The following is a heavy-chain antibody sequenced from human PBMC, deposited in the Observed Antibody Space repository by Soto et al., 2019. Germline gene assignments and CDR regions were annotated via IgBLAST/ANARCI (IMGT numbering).Heavy chain of an antibody. CDR3: AKIGVSSGYYESGWFDP. CDR2: ISGSGGST. CDR1: GFTFSSYA. D-gene: IGHD3-22*01. V-gene: IGHV3-23*01. J-gene: IGHJ5*02. Sequence: EVQLLESGGGLVQPGGSLRLSCAASGFTFSSYAMSWVRQAPGKGLEWVSAISGSGGSTYYADSVKGRFTISRDNSKNTLYLQMNSLRDEDTAVYYCAKIGVSSGYYESGWFDPWGQGTLVTVSS.